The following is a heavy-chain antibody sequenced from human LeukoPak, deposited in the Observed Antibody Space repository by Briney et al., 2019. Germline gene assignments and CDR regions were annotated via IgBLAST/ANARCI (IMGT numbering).Heavy chain of an antibody. D-gene: IGHD3-10*01. J-gene: IGHJ4*02. CDR1: GGSISSGSYY. CDR3: AREREEHGSGDFNY. Sequence: PSQTLSLTCTVSGGSISSGSYYWSWIRQPAGKGLEWIGRIYTSGSTNYNPPLKSRVTISVATSKNQFSLKLSSVTAADTAVYYCAREREEHGSGDFNYWGQGTLVTVSS. CDR2: IYTSGST. V-gene: IGHV4-61*02.